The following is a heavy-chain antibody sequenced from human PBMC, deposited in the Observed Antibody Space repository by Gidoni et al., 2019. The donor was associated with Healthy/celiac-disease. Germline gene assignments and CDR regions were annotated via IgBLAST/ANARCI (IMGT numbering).Heavy chain of an antibody. D-gene: IGHD3-16*01. J-gene: IGHJ5*02. Sequence: QVQLQESGPGLVKPSQTLSLPGTVSGGSISSGGSYWSWIRQHPGKGLEWIGYISYSGSTYYNPSLKSRVTISVDTSKNQFSLKLSSVTAADTAVYYCARVRDYDYIWGSSEFDPWGQGTLVTVSS. CDR1: GGSISSGGSY. V-gene: IGHV4-31*03. CDR3: ARVRDYDYIWGSSEFDP. CDR2: ISYSGST.